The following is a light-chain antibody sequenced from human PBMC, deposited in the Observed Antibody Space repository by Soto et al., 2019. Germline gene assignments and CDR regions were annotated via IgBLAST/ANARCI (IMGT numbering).Light chain of an antibody. CDR3: RSYTSSNTLV. CDR2: EVS. V-gene: IGLV2-14*01. CDR1: SSDIGTYNY. Sequence: QSVLTQPASVSGSPGQSITISCTGTSSDIGTYNYVSWNQQHPGKAPKVIIYEVSNRPSGVSNRFSGSKSGNTASLTISGLQAEDEADYYCRSYTSSNTLVFGTGTKVTVL. J-gene: IGLJ1*01.